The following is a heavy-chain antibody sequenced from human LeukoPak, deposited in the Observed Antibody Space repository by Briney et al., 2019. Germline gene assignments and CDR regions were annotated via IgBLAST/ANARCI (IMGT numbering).Heavy chain of an antibody. CDR1: GYSISSGKY. CDR3: ARGPGISGDHIYPDY. Sequence: PSETLSLTCSVSGYSISSGKYWAWIRQTPGKGLEWIGSIYESGSTYYTPSLKSRVTMSVDTSKNQLSLSLTSVTAADTAVYFCARGPGISGDHIYPDYWGQGIQVTVSS. V-gene: IGHV4-38-2*02. J-gene: IGHJ4*02. CDR2: IYESGST. D-gene: IGHD2-21*01.